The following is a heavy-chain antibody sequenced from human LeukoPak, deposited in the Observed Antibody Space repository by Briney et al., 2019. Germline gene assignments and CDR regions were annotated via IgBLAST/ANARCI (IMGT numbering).Heavy chain of an antibody. CDR1: GYTFTSYY. V-gene: IGHV1-46*01. CDR2: INPSGGST. CDR3: ARVGIVVTNTQGLDG. D-gene: IGHD3-22*01. Sequence: ASVKVSCKASGYTFTSYYMHWVPQAPGQGLEWMGIINPSGGSTSYAQKFQGRVTMTRDTSTSTVYMELSSLRSEDTAVYYCARVGIVVTNTQGLDGWGEGTTVTVSS. J-gene: IGHJ6*04.